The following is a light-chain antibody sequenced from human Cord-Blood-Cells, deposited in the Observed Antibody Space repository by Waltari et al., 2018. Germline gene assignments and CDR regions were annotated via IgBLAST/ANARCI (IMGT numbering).Light chain of an antibody. CDR1: QSISSY. Sequence: DIQMTQSPSSLSASVGDRVTITCRASQSISSYLNWYQQKPEKAPKLLIYAASSLQSGVPSRSSGSGSGTDFTLTISSLQPEDFATYYCQQSYSTPITFGQGTRLEI. V-gene: IGKV1-39*01. J-gene: IGKJ5*01. CDR2: AAS. CDR3: QQSYSTPIT.